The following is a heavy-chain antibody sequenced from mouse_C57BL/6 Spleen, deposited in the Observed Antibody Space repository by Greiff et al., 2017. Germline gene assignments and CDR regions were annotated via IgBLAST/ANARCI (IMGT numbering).Heavy chain of an antibody. V-gene: IGHV1-22*01. D-gene: IGHD2-2*01. J-gene: IGHJ2*01. Sequence: EVQLQQSGPELVKPGASVKMSCKASGYTFTDYNMHWVKQSHGKSLEWIGYINPNNGGTSYNQKFKGKATLTVNKSSSTAYMELRSLTSEDSAVYYCAGGGLRRYFDYWGQGTTLTVSS. CDR2: INPNNGGT. CDR1: GYTFTDYN. CDR3: AGGGLRRYFDY.